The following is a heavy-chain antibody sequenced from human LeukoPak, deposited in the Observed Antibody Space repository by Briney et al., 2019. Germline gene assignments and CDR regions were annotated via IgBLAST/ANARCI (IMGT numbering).Heavy chain of an antibody. J-gene: IGHJ4*02. CDR3: ARGYSSSWYNRLDY. CDR2: IKQDGSEK. CDR1: GFTFSSYW. D-gene: IGHD6-13*01. Sequence: GGSLRLSCAASGFTFSSYWMSWVRQAPGKGLEWVANIKQDGSEKYYVDSVKGRFTISRDNAKNSLFLQMNSLRAEDTAVYYCARGYSSSWYNRLDYWGQGTLVTVSS. V-gene: IGHV3-7*01.